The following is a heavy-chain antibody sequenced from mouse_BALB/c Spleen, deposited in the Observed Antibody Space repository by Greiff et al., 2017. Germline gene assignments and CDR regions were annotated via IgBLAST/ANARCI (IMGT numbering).Heavy chain of an antibody. V-gene: IGHV1-7*01. J-gene: IGHJ3*01. Sequence: QVHVKQSGAELAKPGASVKMSCKASGYTFTSYWMHWVKQRPGQGLEWIGYINPSTGYTEYNQKFKDKATLTADKSSSTAYMQLSSLTSEDSAVYYCAREEDGNYWFAYWGQGTLVTVSA. CDR2: INPSTGYT. D-gene: IGHD2-1*01. CDR3: AREEDGNYWFAY. CDR1: GYTFTSYW.